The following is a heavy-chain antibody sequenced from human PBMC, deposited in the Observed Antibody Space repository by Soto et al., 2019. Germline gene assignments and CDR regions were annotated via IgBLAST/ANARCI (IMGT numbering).Heavy chain of an antibody. CDR3: ARGRSRDSYSDAFDI. D-gene: IGHD1-26*01. Sequence: PGGSLRLSCAASGFTFSSYSMNWVRQAPGKGLEWVSSISSSSSYIYYADSVKGRFTISRDNARNSLYLQMNSLRAEDTAVYYCARGRSRDSYSDAFDIWGQGTMVTVSS. V-gene: IGHV3-21*01. CDR1: GFTFSSYS. J-gene: IGHJ3*02. CDR2: ISSSSSYI.